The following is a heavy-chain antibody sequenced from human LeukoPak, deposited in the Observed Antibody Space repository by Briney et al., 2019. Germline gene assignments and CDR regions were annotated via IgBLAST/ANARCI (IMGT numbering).Heavy chain of an antibody. CDR2: IYYSGST. CDR3: ARGPYGGNRY. J-gene: IGHJ4*02. V-gene: IGHV4-39*07. D-gene: IGHD4-23*01. Sequence: SETLSLTCTVSGGSISSSNYFWGWIRQPPGKGLEWIGSIYYSGSTYYNPSLKSRVTISVDTSKNQFSLKLSSVTAADTAVYYCARGPYGGNRYWGQGTLVTVSS. CDR1: GGSISSSNYF.